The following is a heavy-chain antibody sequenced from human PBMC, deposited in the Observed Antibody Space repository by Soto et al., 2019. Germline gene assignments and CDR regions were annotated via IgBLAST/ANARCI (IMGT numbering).Heavy chain of an antibody. D-gene: IGHD5-12*01. Sequence: SETLSLTCTVSGGSISSSSYYWGWIRQPPGKGLEWIGSIYYSGSTYYNPSLKSRVTISVDTSKNQFSLKLSSVTAADTAVYYCARHGGEYSGPRIRFDPWGQGTLVTVSS. CDR3: ARHGGEYSGPRIRFDP. V-gene: IGHV4-39*01. J-gene: IGHJ5*02. CDR1: GGSISSSSYY. CDR2: IYYSGST.